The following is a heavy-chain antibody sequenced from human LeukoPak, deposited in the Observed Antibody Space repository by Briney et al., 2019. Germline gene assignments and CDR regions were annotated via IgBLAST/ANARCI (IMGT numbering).Heavy chain of an antibody. J-gene: IGHJ6*02. D-gene: IGHD3-10*01. Sequence: ASVKVYCKASGYTFTGYCMHWVRQAPGQGLEWMGWINPNSGGTNYAQKFQGRVTMTRDTSISTAYMELSRLRSDDTAVYYCSGTRFGASHMYVWGQGTTVTVSS. CDR1: GYTFTGYC. CDR2: INPNSGGT. V-gene: IGHV1-2*02. CDR3: SGTRFGASHMYV.